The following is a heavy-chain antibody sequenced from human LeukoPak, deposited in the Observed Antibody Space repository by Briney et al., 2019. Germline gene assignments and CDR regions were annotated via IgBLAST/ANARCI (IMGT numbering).Heavy chain of an antibody. J-gene: IGHJ4*02. CDR3: ARHVNTDEIDY. CDR2: IYPGDSDT. CDR1: GYSFTSYW. V-gene: IGHV5-51*01. D-gene: IGHD4-17*01. Sequence: GESLKISCKASGYSFTSYWIAWVRPMPGKGLEWMGIIYPGDSDTRYSPSFQGQVTISADKSISTAYLQWSSLKASDTAMYYCARHVNTDEIDYWGQGTLVTVSS.